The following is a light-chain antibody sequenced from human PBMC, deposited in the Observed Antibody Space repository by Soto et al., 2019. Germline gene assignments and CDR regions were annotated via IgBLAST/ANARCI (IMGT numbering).Light chain of an antibody. J-gene: IGKJ1*01. CDR3: QQSYTTPTT. CDR1: QSISSY. V-gene: IGKV1-39*01. CDR2: AAS. Sequence: DIQMTQSPSSLSASVGDRVTITCRASQSISSYLNWYQQKPGKAPKFLIYAASTLQSGVTSRFSGSGSGTHFTLTISSLQPEDFAIYYCQQSYTTPTTFGQATKVDIK.